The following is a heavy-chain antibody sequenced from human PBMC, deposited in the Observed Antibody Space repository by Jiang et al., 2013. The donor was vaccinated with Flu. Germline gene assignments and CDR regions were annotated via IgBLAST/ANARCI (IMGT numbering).Heavy chain of an antibody. Sequence: VQLVESGAEVKKPGASVKVSCKASGYTFTSYYMHWVRQAPGQGLEWMGIINPSGGSTSYAQKFQGRVTMTRDTSTSTVYMELSSLRSEDTAVYYCARDQGYVLRYFDWLPDSYHAFDIWGQGTMVTVSS. CDR3: ARDQGYVLRYFDWLPDSYHAFDI. CDR1: GYTFTSYY. J-gene: IGHJ3*02. D-gene: IGHD3-9*01. CDR2: INPSGGST. V-gene: IGHV1-46*01.